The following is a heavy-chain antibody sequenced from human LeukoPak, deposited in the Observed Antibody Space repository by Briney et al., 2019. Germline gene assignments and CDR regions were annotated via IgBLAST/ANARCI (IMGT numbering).Heavy chain of an antibody. D-gene: IGHD1-26*01. J-gene: IGHJ4*02. Sequence: ASVKVSCKASGGTFSSYTISWVRQAPGQGLEWMGIINPSGGSTSYAQKFQGRVTMTRDTSTSTVYMELSSLRSEDTAVYYCARGSEWELKPRGDYFDYWGQGTLVTVSS. V-gene: IGHV1-46*01. CDR2: INPSGGST. CDR3: ARGSEWELKPRGDYFDY. CDR1: GGTFSSYT.